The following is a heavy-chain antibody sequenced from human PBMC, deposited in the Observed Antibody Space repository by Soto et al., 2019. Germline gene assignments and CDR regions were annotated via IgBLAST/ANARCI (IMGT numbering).Heavy chain of an antibody. CDR3: ARDNRNGWKFDY. CDR2: IKQAGSEN. CDR1: GFTFSNYW. J-gene: IGHJ4*02. V-gene: IGHV3-7*01. Sequence: EVQLVESGGGLVQPGGSLRLSCAASGFTFSNYWMSWVRQAPGKGLEWVANIKQAGSENYYVDSVKGRFTTSRDNTKNSFYLQMNSLRAEDPAVYYCARDNRNGWKFDYWGRGTLVTVSS. D-gene: IGHD6-19*01.